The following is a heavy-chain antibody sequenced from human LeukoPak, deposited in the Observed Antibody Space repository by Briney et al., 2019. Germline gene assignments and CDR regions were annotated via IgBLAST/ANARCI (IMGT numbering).Heavy chain of an antibody. CDR3: ARGAADSSGYLT. CDR1: GGSFRGYY. V-gene: IGHV4-34*01. CDR2: INHSGST. J-gene: IGHJ3*01. D-gene: IGHD3-22*01. Sequence: SETLSLTCAVYGGSFRGYYLTWIRQPPGKGLEWIGEINHSGSTDYNPSLKSRVTISVDTSKNQFSLKLSSVTAADTAVYYCARGAADSSGYLTWGQGTMVTVSS.